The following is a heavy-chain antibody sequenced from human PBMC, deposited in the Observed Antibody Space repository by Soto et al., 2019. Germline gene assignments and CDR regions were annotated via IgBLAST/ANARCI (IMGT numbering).Heavy chain of an antibody. CDR3: ASSRPVLYGSGTKNYLDF. CDR2: INHSGST. Sequence: QVQLQQWGAGLLKPSETLSLTCAVYGGSFSGYYWSWIRQPPGKGLEWIGEINHSGSTNYNPSLKSRVTISVDTSKNQFSLKLGSVTAADTAVYYCASSRPVLYGSGTKNYLDFWGQGTLVTVSS. D-gene: IGHD3-10*01. J-gene: IGHJ4*02. CDR1: GGSFSGYY. V-gene: IGHV4-34*01.